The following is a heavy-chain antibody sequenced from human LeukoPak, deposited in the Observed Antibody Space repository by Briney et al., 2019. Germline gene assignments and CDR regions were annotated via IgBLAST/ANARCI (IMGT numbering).Heavy chain of an antibody. J-gene: IGHJ4*02. CDR2: TYYRSRWGN. Sequence: SQTLSLTCAISGDSVSNNIATWNWVRQSPSRGLEWLGRTYYRSRWGNDYAISVKGRITINPDTSRSQFSLQLNSVTPEDTAVYYCVRDSDDYYWALDFWGQGTPVTVSS. CDR3: VRDSDDYYWALDF. V-gene: IGHV6-1*01. CDR1: GDSVSNNIAT. D-gene: IGHD3-10*01.